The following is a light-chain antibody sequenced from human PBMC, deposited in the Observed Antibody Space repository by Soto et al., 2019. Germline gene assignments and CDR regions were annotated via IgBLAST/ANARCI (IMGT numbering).Light chain of an antibody. V-gene: IGKV4-1*01. CDR2: WAS. CDR1: QSVLYSSNNKNY. CDR3: QQYYSTLIT. J-gene: IGKJ5*01. Sequence: DILITQSPHSLAVSLGDRATINCKSRQSVLYSSNNKNYLAWYKQKPGQPPKLXISWASTRESGVPDRFSGSGYGTNFTLTISSLQAEDVAVYYCQQYYSTLITFGQGTRLEIK.